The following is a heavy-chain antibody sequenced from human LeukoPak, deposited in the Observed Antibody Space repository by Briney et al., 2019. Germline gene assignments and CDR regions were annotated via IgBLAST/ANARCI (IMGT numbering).Heavy chain of an antibody. J-gene: IGHJ5*02. CDR1: GGSINSDTYY. V-gene: IGHV4-61*02. D-gene: IGHD3-10*01. CDR2: TYTTGGP. Sequence: SETLSLTCTVSGGSINSDTYYWTWIRQPAGKGLEWIGRTYTTGGPSYNPSLKSRVTISIDTSKNQFSLKLTSVTAADTAVYYCARDRGITTARGVPSWFDPWGQGNLVTVSS. CDR3: ARDRGITTARGVPSWFDP.